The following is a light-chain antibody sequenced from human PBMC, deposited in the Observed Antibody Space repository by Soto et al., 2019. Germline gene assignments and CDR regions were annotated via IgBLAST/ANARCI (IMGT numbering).Light chain of an antibody. Sequence: QSVLTQPASVSGSPGQSITISCTGTSSDVFCYNYVSFYQHHPFKAPKLIIYDVSNRRSWVCDLFAWSKSGKTASLTISWLXSEDEADYYRSSYKSSSTPYVFGTGTKVTVL. CDR2: DVS. V-gene: IGLV2-14*03. J-gene: IGLJ1*01. CDR3: SSYKSSSTPYV. CDR1: SSDVFCYNY.